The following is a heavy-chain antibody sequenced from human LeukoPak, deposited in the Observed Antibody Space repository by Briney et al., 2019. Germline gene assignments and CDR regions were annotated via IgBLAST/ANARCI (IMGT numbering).Heavy chain of an antibody. V-gene: IGHV1-8*01. Sequence: ASVKVPCKASGYTFTSYDINWVRQATGQGLEWMGWMNPNSGNTGYAQKFQGRVTMTRNTSISTAYMELSSLRSEDTAVYYCARVFCSSTSRYVWFDPWGQGTLVTVSS. CDR2: MNPNSGNT. J-gene: IGHJ5*02. CDR1: GYTFTSYD. CDR3: ARVFCSSTSRYVWFDP. D-gene: IGHD2-2*01.